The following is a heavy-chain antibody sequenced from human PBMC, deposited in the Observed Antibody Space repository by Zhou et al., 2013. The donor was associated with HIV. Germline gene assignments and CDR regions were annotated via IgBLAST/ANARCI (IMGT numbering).Heavy chain of an antibody. CDR1: GDTFRSYS. CDR2: IIPMYGTT. CDR3: ATMATIFSLSN. D-gene: IGHD5-12*01. J-gene: IGHJ4*02. Sequence: QVQLVQSGAEVKKPGSSVRLSCTASGDTFRSYSLTWVRQAPGHGLEWMGEIIPMYGTTNYSPKFRDRVTITTDESRTTAYLELSSLRPEDTAVYYCATMATIFSLSNWGQGTLVTVSS. V-gene: IGHV1-69*05.